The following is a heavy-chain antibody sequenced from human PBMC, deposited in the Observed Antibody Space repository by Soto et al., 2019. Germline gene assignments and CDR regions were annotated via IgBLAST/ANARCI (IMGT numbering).Heavy chain of an antibody. V-gene: IGHV5-51*01. J-gene: IGHJ5*02. D-gene: IGHD6-6*01. CDR2: IFPGDSDT. CDR1: GYSFTSYW. CDR3: ARQRSSSSWFDP. Sequence: GESLKISCKGSGYSFTSYWIGWVRQMPGKGLEWMGIIFPGDSDTRYSPSFQGQVTISADRSISTAYLQWNSLKASDTAMYYCARQRSSSSWFDPWGQGTLVTVSS.